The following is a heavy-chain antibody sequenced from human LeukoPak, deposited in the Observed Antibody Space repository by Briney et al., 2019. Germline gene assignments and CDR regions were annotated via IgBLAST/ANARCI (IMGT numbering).Heavy chain of an antibody. J-gene: IGHJ5*02. CDR3: ARRGYSYGYRVNWFDP. Sequence: PSETLSLTCAVYGGSFSGYCWSWIRQPPGKGLEWIGEINHSGSTNYNPSLKSRVTISVDTSKNQFSLKLSSVTAADTAVYYCARRGYSYGYRVNWFDPWGQGTLVTVSS. CDR1: GGSFSGYC. D-gene: IGHD5-18*01. V-gene: IGHV4-34*01. CDR2: INHSGST.